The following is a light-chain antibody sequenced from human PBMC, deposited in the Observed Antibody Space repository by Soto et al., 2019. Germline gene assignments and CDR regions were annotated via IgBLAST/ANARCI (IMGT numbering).Light chain of an antibody. CDR3: QHYSYSRYFS. CDR1: QSVSHNY. J-gene: IGKJ3*01. Sequence: EIVLTQSPGTLSLSPGERATLSCRASQSVSHNYLAWYQQKTGQAPRLLIYGVSYRATGIPDRFSGSGSGTDFTLTISRLEPEDFAVYYCQHYSYSRYFSFGPGTKVDIK. V-gene: IGKV3-20*01. CDR2: GVS.